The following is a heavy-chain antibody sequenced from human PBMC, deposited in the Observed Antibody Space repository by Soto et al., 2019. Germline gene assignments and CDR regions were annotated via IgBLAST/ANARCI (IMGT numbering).Heavy chain of an antibody. V-gene: IGHV1-18*01. J-gene: IGHJ4*02. CDR2: ISAYNGNT. CDR3: ARGDPITRVRGVMMGPIGY. D-gene: IGHD3-10*01. Sequence: QVQLVQYGAEVKKPGASVKVSCKASGYTFTSYGISWVRQAPGQGLEWMGWISAYNGNTNYAQKLQGRVTMTTDTSTSPAYMELRSLRSDDTAVYYCARGDPITRVRGVMMGPIGYWGQGTLVTVSS. CDR1: GYTFTSYG.